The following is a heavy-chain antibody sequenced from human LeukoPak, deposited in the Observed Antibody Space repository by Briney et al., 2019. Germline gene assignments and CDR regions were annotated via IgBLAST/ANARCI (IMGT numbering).Heavy chain of an antibody. J-gene: IGHJ4*02. CDR3: AVGIAVAGTLFDY. CDR1: GGSISSGSYY. V-gene: IGHV4-61*02. CDR2: IYTSGST. Sequence: SETLSLTCTVSGGSISSGSYYWSWIRQPAGKGLEWIGRIYTSGSTNYNPSLKSRVTISVDTSKNQFSLKLSSVTAADTAVYYCAVGIAVAGTLFDYWGQGTLVTVSS. D-gene: IGHD6-19*01.